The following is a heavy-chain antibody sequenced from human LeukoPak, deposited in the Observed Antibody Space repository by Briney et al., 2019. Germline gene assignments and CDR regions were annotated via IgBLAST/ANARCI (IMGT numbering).Heavy chain of an antibody. Sequence: SETLSLTCAVYGGSFSGYYWSWIRQPPGKGLEWIGEINHSGSTNYNPSLKSRVTISVDTSKNQFSLKLSSVTAADTAVYYCARGPEHYYDSSGYYYYYYYMDVWGKGTTVTVSS. J-gene: IGHJ6*03. D-gene: IGHD3-22*01. CDR1: GGSFSGYY. CDR3: ARGPEHYYDSSGYYYYYYYMDV. CDR2: INHSGST. V-gene: IGHV4-34*01.